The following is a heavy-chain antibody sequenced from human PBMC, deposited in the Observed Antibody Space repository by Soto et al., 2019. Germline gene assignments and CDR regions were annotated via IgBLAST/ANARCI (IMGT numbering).Heavy chain of an antibody. CDR2: IFGTGATT. J-gene: IGHJ1*01. D-gene: IGHD6-19*01. Sequence: GGSLRLSCVASGFSFGTYSMTWVRQAPGKGLEWISNIFGTGATTEYADSVKGRFIVSRDNSKNTLYLQMNDLRVGDTAVYFCARSSSSVSHHWGQGTLVTVSS. V-gene: IGHV3-23*01. CDR1: GFSFGTYS. CDR3: ARSSSSVSHH.